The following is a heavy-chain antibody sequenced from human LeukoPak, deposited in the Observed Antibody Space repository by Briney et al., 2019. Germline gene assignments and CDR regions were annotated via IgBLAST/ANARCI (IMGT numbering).Heavy chain of an antibody. D-gene: IGHD3-16*01. CDR2: ISGNGVKT. V-gene: IGHV3-23*01. CDR1: GFTFSSYA. CDR3: AKDRAYSFDY. J-gene: IGHJ4*02. Sequence: GGSLRLSCAASGFTFSSYAMSWVRQVPGKGLEWVSAISGNGVKTYYTDSVKGRFTFFRDNSKNTLYLQMNSLRADDTAVYYCAKDRAYSFDYWGQGTLVTVSS.